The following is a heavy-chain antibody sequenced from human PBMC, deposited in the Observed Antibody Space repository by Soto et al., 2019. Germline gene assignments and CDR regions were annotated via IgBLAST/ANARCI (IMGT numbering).Heavy chain of an antibody. D-gene: IGHD4-4*01. J-gene: IGHJ6*03. Sequence: ASVKVSCKASGGTFSSYTISWVRQAPGQGLEWMGRIIPILGIANYAQKFQGRVTITADKSTSTAYMELSSLRSEDTAVYYCARDRLQDYYYYYMDVWGKGTTVTVSS. V-gene: IGHV1-69*04. CDR2: IIPILGIA. CDR3: ARDRLQDYYYYYMDV. CDR1: GGTFSSYT.